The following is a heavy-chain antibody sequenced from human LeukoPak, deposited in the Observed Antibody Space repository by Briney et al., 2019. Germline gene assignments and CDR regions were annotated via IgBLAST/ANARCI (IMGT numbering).Heavy chain of an antibody. CDR3: ARGLARTSMVTRGGVRFDY. J-gene: IGHJ4*02. V-gene: IGHV1-2*02. Sequence: AASVKVSCKASGYTFTGYYMHWVRQAPGQGLEWMGWISPNSGGTNYAQKFQGRVTMTRDTSISTAYMELSSLRSEDTAVYYCARGLARTSMVTRGGVRFDYWGQGTLVTVSS. CDR1: GYTFTGYY. D-gene: IGHD5-18*01. CDR2: ISPNSGGT.